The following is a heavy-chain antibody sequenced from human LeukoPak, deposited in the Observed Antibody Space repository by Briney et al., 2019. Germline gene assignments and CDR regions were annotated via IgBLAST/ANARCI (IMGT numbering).Heavy chain of an antibody. CDR2: ISSSGGNT. V-gene: IGHV3-64*01. Sequence: GGSLRLSCAASGFTFSSYAMHWVRQAPGKGLEYVSVISSSGGNTYYANSVKGRFTISRDNSKNTLYLQMGSLRAEDMAVYYCARGVTTIYWGQGTLVTVSS. CDR3: ARGVTTIY. CDR1: GFTFSSYA. J-gene: IGHJ4*02. D-gene: IGHD4-17*01.